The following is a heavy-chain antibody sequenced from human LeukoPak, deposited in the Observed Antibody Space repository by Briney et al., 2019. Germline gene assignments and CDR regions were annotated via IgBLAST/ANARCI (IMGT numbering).Heavy chain of an antibody. CDR3: ARDRTPIAAGYPLDY. V-gene: IGHV4-39*07. CDR2: IHYGENT. J-gene: IGHJ4*02. CDR1: GGSISSSSFY. D-gene: IGHD6-13*01. Sequence: SEALSLTCTVSGGSISSSSFYWGWIRQPPGKGLEWIGSIHYGENTYYNPSLRSRISMSVDTSKNQFSLTLKSVTAADTAVYYCARDRTPIAAGYPLDYWGQGTLVTVSS.